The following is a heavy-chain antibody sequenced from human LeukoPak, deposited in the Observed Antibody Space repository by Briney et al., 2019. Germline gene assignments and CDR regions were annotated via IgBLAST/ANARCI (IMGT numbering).Heavy chain of an antibody. J-gene: IGHJ4*02. D-gene: IGHD3-10*02. CDR1: GFTFSSYA. Sequence: LTGGSLRLSCAASGFTFSSYAMSWVRQAPGKGLEWVSAISGSGGSTYYADSVKGRFTISRDNSKNTLYLQMNSLRAEDTAVYYCAKAHARGVIITGYWGQGTLVTVSS. V-gene: IGHV3-23*01. CDR2: ISGSGGST. CDR3: AKAHARGVIITGY.